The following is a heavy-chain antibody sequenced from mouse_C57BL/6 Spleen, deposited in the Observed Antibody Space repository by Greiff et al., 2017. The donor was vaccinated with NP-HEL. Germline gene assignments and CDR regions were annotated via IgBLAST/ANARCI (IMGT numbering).Heavy chain of an antibody. V-gene: IGHV1-66*01. CDR2: IYPGSGNT. Sequence: VQLQQSGPELVKPGASVKISCKASGYSFTSYYIHWVKQRPGQGLEWIGWIYPGSGNTKFNEKFKGKATLTADTSSSTAYMQLSSLTSEDSAVYYCARRDSNYGAMDYWGQGTSVTVSS. J-gene: IGHJ4*01. CDR3: ARRDSNYGAMDY. CDR1: GYSFTSYY. D-gene: IGHD2-5*01.